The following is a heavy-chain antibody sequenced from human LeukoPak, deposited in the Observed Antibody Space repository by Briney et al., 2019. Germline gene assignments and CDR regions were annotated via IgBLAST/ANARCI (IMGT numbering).Heavy chain of an antibody. CDR1: GFTFSSYW. D-gene: IGHD6-19*01. V-gene: IGHV3-7*05. J-gene: IGHJ6*02. CDR3: ARVGSGWYAAMGV. CDR2: MKQEGSQE. Sequence: GGSLRLSCAASGFTFSSYWMTWVRQAPGKGLEWVANMKQEGSQENYVDSVKGRFTISRDNAKNSLYLQMNSLRAEDTAVCYCARVGSGWYAAMGVWGQGTTVTVSS.